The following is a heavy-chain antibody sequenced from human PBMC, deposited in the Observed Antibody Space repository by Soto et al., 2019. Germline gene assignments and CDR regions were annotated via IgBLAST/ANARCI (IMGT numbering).Heavy chain of an antibody. D-gene: IGHD6-19*01. V-gene: IGHV3-23*01. J-gene: IGHJ4*02. Sequence: EVQLLESGGGLVQPGGSLRLSCAASGLTFSSYAMSWVRQAPGKGLEWVSAISGSGGSTYYADSVKGRFTISRDKSKNTLYLQMKRLRAEDTAVYYCARRSSGWYFDSWGQGTLVTVSS. CDR2: ISGSGGST. CDR3: ARRSSGWYFDS. CDR1: GLTFSSYA.